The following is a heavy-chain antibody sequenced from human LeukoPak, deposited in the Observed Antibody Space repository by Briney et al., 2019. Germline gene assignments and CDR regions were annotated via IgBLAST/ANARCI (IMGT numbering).Heavy chain of an antibody. V-gene: IGHV3-7*01. CDR2: IKQDGSEK. CDR3: AGAGY. Sequence: GMSLGLACAASGFTFTNYYMGWVRQAPGKGLEWVASIKQDGSEKHYADSVKGRFTISRDNAKNSLYLQMNSLRAEDTAVYYCAGAGYWGQGTLVTVSS. CDR1: GFTFTNYY. J-gene: IGHJ4*02.